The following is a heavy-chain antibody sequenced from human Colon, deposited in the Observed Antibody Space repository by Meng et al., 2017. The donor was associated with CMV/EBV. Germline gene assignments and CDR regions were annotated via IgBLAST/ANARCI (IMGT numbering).Heavy chain of an antibody. V-gene: IGHV2-70*20. CDR1: GFSLTTTGMC. J-gene: IGHJ4*02. CDR3: ARSYFDFWTKGGYYFDY. Sequence: SGPTLVKPTQTLTLTCSFSGFSLTTTGMCVTWVRQSPGKALEWLALIDWDGDKYYSPSLKTRLSISKDTSENQVVLTLTNVDPVDTATYYCARSYFDFWTKGGYYFDYWGLGTRVTVSS. CDR2: IDWDGDK. D-gene: IGHD3-3*01.